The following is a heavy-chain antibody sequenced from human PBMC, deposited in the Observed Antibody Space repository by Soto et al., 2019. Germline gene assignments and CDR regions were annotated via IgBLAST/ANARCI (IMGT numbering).Heavy chain of an antibody. D-gene: IGHD1-7*01. V-gene: IGHV3-30-3*01. CDR2: ISYDGSNK. J-gene: IGHJ6*02. CDR1: GFTFSSYA. CDR3: ARDLPGTSSYYYYYGMDV. Sequence: QVQLVESGGGVVQPGRSLRLSGAASGFTFSSYAMHWVRQAPGKGLEWVAVISYDGSNKYYADSVKGRFTISRDNSKNTLYLQMNSLRAEDTAVYYCARDLPGTSSYYYYYGMDVWGQGTTVTVSS.